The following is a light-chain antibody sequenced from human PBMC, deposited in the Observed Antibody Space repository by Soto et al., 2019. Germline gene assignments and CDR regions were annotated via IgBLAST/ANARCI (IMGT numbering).Light chain of an antibody. CDR2: GAS. V-gene: IGKV1-39*01. Sequence: DIQMTQSPFSLSASVGDRVASTCRASQNITTYVNWYQQKPGKAPNLLIYGASTLQSGVPSRFSGSGSGTDFTLTISSLQPDDFATYYCQQYNSYPWTFGQGTKVDIK. CDR1: QNITTY. J-gene: IGKJ1*01. CDR3: QQYNSYPWT.